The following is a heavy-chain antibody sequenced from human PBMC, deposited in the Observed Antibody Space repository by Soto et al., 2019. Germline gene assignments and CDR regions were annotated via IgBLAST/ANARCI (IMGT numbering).Heavy chain of an antibody. V-gene: IGHV3-30*18. CDR2: ISYDGSNK. D-gene: IGHD3-16*01. J-gene: IGHJ4*02. CDR3: AKDRVESGLGEIDY. CDR1: GFTFSSYA. Sequence: GGSLRLSCAASGFTFSSYAMSWVRQAPGKGLEWVAIISYDGSNKYYADSVKGRFTISRDNSKNTLYLQMNSLRVEDTAVYYCAKDRVESGLGEIDYWGQGTLVTVSS.